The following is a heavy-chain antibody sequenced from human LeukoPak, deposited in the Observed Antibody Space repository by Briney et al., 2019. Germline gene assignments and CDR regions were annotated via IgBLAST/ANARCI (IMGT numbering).Heavy chain of an antibody. Sequence: GGSLRLSCAATGFTFSSYGMHWVRHVPGTGLEWVSLISGDGGSTFYADSVKGRFTISRDNSKNSLFLQMNSLRPEDTALYYCAKDVLETTGWYFDYWGQGTLVTVSS. D-gene: IGHD6-19*01. CDR2: ISGDGGST. V-gene: IGHV3-43*02. CDR1: GFTFSSYG. CDR3: AKDVLETTGWYFDY. J-gene: IGHJ4*02.